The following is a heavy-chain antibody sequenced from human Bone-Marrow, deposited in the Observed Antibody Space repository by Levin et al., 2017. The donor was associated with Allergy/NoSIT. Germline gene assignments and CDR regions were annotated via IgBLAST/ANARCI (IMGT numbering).Heavy chain of an antibody. J-gene: IGHJ6*03. CDR2: IIPIFGTA. CDR1: GGTFSSYA. D-gene: IGHD3-16*02. V-gene: IGHV1-69*06. CDR3: ARGDYIWGSYRYYYYYMDV. Sequence: SVKVSCKASGGTFSSYAISWVRQAPGQGLEWMGGIIPIFGTANYAQKFQGRVTITADKSTSTAYMELSSLRSEDTAVYYCARGDYIWGSYRYYYYYMDVWGKGTTVTVSS.